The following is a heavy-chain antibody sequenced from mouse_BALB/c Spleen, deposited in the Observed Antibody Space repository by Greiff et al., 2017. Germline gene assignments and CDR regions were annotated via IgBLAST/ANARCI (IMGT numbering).Heavy chain of an antibody. Sequence: EVQRVESGPGLVKPSQSLSLTCSVTGYSITSGYYWNWIRQFPGNKLEWMGYISYDGSNNYNPSLKNRISITRDTSKNQFFLKLNSVTTEDTATYYCARDPYLAYWGQGTLVTVSA. CDR1: GYSITSGYY. J-gene: IGHJ3*01. CDR2: ISYDGSN. CDR3: ARDPYLAY. V-gene: IGHV3-6*02. D-gene: IGHD2-10*01.